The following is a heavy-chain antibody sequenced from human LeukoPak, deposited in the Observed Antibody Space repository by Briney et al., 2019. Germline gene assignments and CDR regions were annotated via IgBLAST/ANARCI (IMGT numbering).Heavy chain of an antibody. J-gene: IGHJ5*02. CDR3: ARMKWFGEFDWFDP. V-gene: IGHV4-4*09. CDR2: IYTSGST. CDR1: GGSISSYY. D-gene: IGHD3-10*01. Sequence: SETLSLTCTASGGSISSYYWSWIRQPPGKGLEWIGYIYTSGSTNYNPSLKSRFTISVDTSKNQFSLKLSSLTAADTAVYYCARMKWFGEFDWFDPWGQGTLVTVSS.